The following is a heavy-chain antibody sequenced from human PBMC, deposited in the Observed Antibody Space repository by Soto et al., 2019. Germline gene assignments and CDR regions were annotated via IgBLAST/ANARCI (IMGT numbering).Heavy chain of an antibody. CDR1: GYSFTSYW. D-gene: IGHD4-17*01. J-gene: IGHJ6*02. CDR3: ARHQAVTTQDYYYYGMDV. V-gene: IGHV5-10-1*01. Sequence: GESLKISCKGSGYSFTSYWISWVRQMPGKGLEWMGRIDPSDSYTNYSPSLQGHVTISADKSISTAYLQWSSLKASDTAMYYCARHQAVTTQDYYYYGMDVWGQGTTVTVSS. CDR2: IDPSDSYT.